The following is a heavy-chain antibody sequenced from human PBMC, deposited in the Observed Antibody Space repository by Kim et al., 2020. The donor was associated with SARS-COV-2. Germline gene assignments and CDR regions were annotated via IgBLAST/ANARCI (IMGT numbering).Heavy chain of an antibody. D-gene: IGHD6-6*01. CDR2: IWYDGSNK. CDR3: WGAGARSSSDWVDY. CDR1: GFTFSSYA. V-gene: IGHV3-33*01. J-gene: IGHJ4*02. Sequence: GGSLRLSCAASGFTFSSYAMHWVRQAPGKGLEWVAVIWYDGSNKYYADSVKGRFTISRDNSKNTLYLQMNSLRAEDTAVYYCWGAGARSSSDWVDYWGQG.